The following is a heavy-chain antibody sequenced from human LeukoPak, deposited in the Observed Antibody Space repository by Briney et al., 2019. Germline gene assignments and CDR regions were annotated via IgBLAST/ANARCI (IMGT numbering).Heavy chain of an antibody. Sequence: VGSLRLSCAASGVIISSYAMSWVRQAPRKGLEWVSGINVRVDNTYYAYFVKGRFTISRDNSKSTVYLQMNSLRTEDTAVYYCAKDRVSPGFNWFDPWGQGTLVTVSS. CDR3: AKDRVSPGFNWFDP. CDR1: GVIISSYA. J-gene: IGHJ5*02. D-gene: IGHD2/OR15-2a*01. CDR2: INVRVDNT. V-gene: IGHV3-23*01.